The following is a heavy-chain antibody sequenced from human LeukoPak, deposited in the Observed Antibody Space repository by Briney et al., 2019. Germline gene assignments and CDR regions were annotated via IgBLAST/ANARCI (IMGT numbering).Heavy chain of an antibody. CDR2: IRYDGSNK. D-gene: IGHD3-10*01. CDR1: GFTFSSYV. CDR3: AKDQFTMVRGVRSHAFDI. Sequence: AGGSLRLSCAASGFTFSSYVMHWVRQAPGKGLEWVAFIRYDGSNKYYAASVKGRFTISRDNSKNTLYLQMNSLRAEDTAVYYCAKDQFTMVRGVRSHAFDIWGQRTMVTVSS. V-gene: IGHV3-30*02. J-gene: IGHJ3*02.